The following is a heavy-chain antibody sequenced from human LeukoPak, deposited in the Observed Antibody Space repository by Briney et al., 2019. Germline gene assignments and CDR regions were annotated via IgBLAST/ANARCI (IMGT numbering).Heavy chain of an antibody. CDR1: GFTFSSYG. Sequence: PGRSLRLSCAASGFTFSSYGMHWVRQAPGKGLEWVAVISYDGSNKYYADSVKGRFTISRDNSKNTLYLQMNSLRAEDTAVYYCAKETRREVAGILHNWFDPWGQGTLVSVSS. CDR2: ISYDGSNK. CDR3: AKETRREVAGILHNWFDP. D-gene: IGHD6-19*01. J-gene: IGHJ5*02. V-gene: IGHV3-30*18.